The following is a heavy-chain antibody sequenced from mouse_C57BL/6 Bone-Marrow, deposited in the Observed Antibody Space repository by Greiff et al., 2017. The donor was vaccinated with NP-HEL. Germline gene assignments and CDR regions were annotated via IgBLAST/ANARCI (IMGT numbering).Heavy chain of an antibody. CDR1: GYTFTDYE. CDR2: IDPETGGP. V-gene: IGHV1-15*01. CDR3: TPWLRSMDY. J-gene: IGHJ4*01. Sequence: QVQLQQSGAELVRPGASVTLSCKASGYTFTDYEMHWVKQTPVHGLEWIGAIDPETGGPAYNQKFKGKAILTADKSSSTAYMELRSLTSEDSAVYYCTPWLRSMDYWGQGTSVTVSS.